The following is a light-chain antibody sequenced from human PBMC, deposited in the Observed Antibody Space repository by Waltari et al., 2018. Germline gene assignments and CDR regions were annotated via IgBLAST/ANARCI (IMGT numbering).Light chain of an antibody. CDR3: CSYAGDTTWV. CDR2: EGS. V-gene: IGLV2-23*01. Sequence: QSALTQPASVSGSPGQSITISCTGTSSDVGSYNLVSWYQQHPGKAPKFIIYEGSKRPSGVSNRFSGSKSGNTASLTISGLQAEDEADYYCCSYAGDTTWVFGGGTKLTVL. CDR1: SSDVGSYNL. J-gene: IGLJ3*02.